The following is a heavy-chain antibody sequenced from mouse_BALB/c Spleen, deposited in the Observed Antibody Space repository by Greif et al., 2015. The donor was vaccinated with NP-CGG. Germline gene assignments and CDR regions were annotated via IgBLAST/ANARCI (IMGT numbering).Heavy chain of an antibody. CDR1: GYTFTSYY. Sequence: QVQLQQSGAELVKPGASVKLSCKASGYTFTSYYMYWVKQRPGQGLEWIGEINPSNGGTNFNEKFKSKATLTVDKSSSTAYMQLSSLTSEDSAVYYCTRYGNYFYYAMDYWGQGTSVTVSS. CDR3: TRYGNYFYYAMDY. J-gene: IGHJ4*01. V-gene: IGHV1S81*02. D-gene: IGHD2-1*01. CDR2: INPSNGGT.